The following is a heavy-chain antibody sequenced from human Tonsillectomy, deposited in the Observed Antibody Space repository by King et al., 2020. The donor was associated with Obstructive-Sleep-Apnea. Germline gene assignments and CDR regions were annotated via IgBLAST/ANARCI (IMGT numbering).Heavy chain of an antibody. J-gene: IGHJ6*02. D-gene: IGHD2-15*01. Sequence: VQLQQWGAGLLKPSETLSLTCAVYGGSFSGYYWSWIRQPPGKGLEGIGEINHSGSTNYNPSLKSRVTISVDTSKNQFSLKLSSVTAADTAVYYCARGERYCTGGSCYSRYYYYGMDVWGHGTTVTVSS. V-gene: IGHV4-34*01. CDR3: ARGERYCTGGSCYSRYYYYGMDV. CDR1: GGSFSGYY. CDR2: INHSGST.